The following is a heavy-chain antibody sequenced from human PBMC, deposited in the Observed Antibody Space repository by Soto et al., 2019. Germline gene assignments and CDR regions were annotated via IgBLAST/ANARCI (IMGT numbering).Heavy chain of an antibody. J-gene: IGHJ4*02. CDR1: GYTFTGYY. CDR2: INPNSGGT. V-gene: IGHV1-2*04. D-gene: IGHD5-18*01. CDR3: ARVGYSYGYESTFDY. Sequence: ASVKVSCKASGYTFTGYYMHWVRQAPGQGLEWMGWINPNSGGTNYAQKFQGWVTMTRDTSISTAYMELSRLRSDDTAVYYCARVGYSYGYESTFDYWGQGTLVTVSS.